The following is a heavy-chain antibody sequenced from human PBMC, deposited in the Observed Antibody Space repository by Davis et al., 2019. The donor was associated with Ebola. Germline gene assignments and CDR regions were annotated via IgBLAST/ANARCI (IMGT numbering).Heavy chain of an antibody. D-gene: IGHD7-27*01. J-gene: IGHJ4*02. CDR1: GFTFSAYG. Sequence: PGGSLRLSCAASGFTFSAYGMHWVRQAPGKGLEWVAVISYDGSNKYYADSVKGRFTISRDNSKNTLYLQMNSLRAEDTAVYYCAREALGISEYFDYWGQGTLVTVSS. CDR3: AREALGISEYFDY. CDR2: ISYDGSNK. V-gene: IGHV3-30*19.